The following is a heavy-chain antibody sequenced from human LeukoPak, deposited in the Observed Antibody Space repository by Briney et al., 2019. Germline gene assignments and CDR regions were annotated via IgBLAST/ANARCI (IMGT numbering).Heavy chain of an antibody. CDR2: ISGSGGST. CDR1: GFTFSSYA. V-gene: IGHV3-23*01. D-gene: IGHD1-14*01. Sequence: QSGGSLRLSCAASGFTFSSYAMSWVRQAPGKGLEWVSAISGSGGSTYYADSVKGRFTISRDNSKNTLYLQMNGLRAEDTAVYYCAKAPQPPGYFYYYMDVWGKGTTVTVSS. CDR3: AKAPQPPGYFYYYMDV. J-gene: IGHJ6*03.